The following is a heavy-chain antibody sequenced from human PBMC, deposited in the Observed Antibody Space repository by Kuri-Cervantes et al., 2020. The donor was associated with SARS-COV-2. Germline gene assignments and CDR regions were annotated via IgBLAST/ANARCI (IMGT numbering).Heavy chain of an antibody. Sequence: ASVKVSCKASGYTFTSYYMHWVRQAPGQGLEWMGIINPSGGSTSYAQKFQGRVTMTRDTSTSTVYMELSSLRSEDTAVYYCAKDHRGGKVDYWGQGTLVTVSS. J-gene: IGHJ4*02. V-gene: IGHV1-46*01. CDR3: AKDHRGGKVDY. CDR1: GYTFTSYY. CDR2: INPSGGST.